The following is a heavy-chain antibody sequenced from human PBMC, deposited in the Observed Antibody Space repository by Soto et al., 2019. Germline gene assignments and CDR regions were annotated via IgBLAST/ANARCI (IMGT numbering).Heavy chain of an antibody. D-gene: IGHD4-17*01. Sequence: QVQLVQSGAEVKKPGASVKVSCMASGYPFNRYSIHCVRQAPGQSLEWMGWNNAGAGGTKYSQSFLSSIAITRHTSATTAHMELSSLGPEDTAVYSGASELYGHRVHRGRGTLVTASS. CDR3: ASELYGHRVH. V-gene: IGHV1-3*01. J-gene: IGHJ4*02. CDR2: NNAGAGGT. CDR1: GYPFNRYS.